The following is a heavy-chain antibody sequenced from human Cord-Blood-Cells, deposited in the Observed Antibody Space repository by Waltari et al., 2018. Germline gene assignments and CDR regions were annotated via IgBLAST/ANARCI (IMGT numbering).Heavy chain of an antibody. V-gene: IGHV3-33*01. CDR1: GFTFSSYG. Sequence: QVQLVESGGGVVQPGRSLRLSCAASGFTFSSYGMHWVRQAPGKGLGWVAVIWYDGNNKYYADSVKGRFTISRDNSKNTLYLQMNSLRAEDTAVYYCAREGCSGGSCYSYYYGMDVWGQGTTVTVSS. J-gene: IGHJ6*02. D-gene: IGHD2-15*01. CDR2: IWYDGNNK. CDR3: AREGCSGGSCYSYYYGMDV.